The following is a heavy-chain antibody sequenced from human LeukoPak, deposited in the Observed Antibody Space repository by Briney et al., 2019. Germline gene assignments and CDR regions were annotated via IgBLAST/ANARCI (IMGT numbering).Heavy chain of an antibody. CDR2: IYYSGST. J-gene: IGHJ3*02. V-gene: IGHV4-59*12. CDR1: GGSISSYY. D-gene: IGHD6-13*01. CDR3: ARENDSSSPHGDAFDI. Sequence: SETLSLTCTVSGGSISSYYWSWIRQPPGKGLEWIGYIYYSGSTNYNPSLKSRVTISVDTSKNQFSLKLSSVTAADTAVYYCARENDSSSPHGDAFDIWGQGTMVTVSS.